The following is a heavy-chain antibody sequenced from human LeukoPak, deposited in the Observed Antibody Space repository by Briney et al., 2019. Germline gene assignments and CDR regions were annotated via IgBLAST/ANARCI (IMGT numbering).Heavy chain of an antibody. CDR3: ASARTTFSAFDI. CDR2: ISTGGTYI. V-gene: IGHV3-21*01. Sequence: GGSLRLSCAASGFTFSNYCMNWVRQAPGKGLEWVSSISTGGTYIYYADSVKGRFTISGDNAKNSLYLQMNSLRAEDTAIYYCASARTTFSAFDIWGQGTMVTVSS. CDR1: GFTFSNYC. J-gene: IGHJ3*02. D-gene: IGHD2/OR15-2a*01.